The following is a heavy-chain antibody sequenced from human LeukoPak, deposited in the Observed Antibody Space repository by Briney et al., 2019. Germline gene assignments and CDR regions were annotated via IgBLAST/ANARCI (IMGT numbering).Heavy chain of an antibody. CDR3: AKDQYYYDSSGLAYYYYMDV. Sequence: PGGSLRLSYAASGFTFSSYGMHWVRQAPGKGLEWVAFIRYDGSNKYYADSVKGRFTISRDNSKNTLYLQMNSLRAEDTAVYYCAKDQYYYDSSGLAYYYYMDVWGKGTTVTVSS. CDR2: IRYDGSNK. CDR1: GFTFSSYG. D-gene: IGHD3-22*01. V-gene: IGHV3-30*02. J-gene: IGHJ6*03.